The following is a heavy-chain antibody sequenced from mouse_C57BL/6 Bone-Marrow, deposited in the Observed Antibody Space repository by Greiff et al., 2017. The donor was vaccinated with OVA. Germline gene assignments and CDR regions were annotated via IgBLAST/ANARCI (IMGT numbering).Heavy chain of an antibody. J-gene: IGHJ2*01. D-gene: IGHD2-5*01. CDR3: ANSNWGYYLDY. Sequence: VQLQQSGAELMKPGASVKLSCTATGYTFTGYWIEWVKQRPGHGLEWIGEILPGSCSTNYNEKFKGKATFTADTSSNTAYMQLSSLTTEDSAISYCANSNWGYYLDYWGKGTTLTVSS. CDR1: GYTFTGYW. CDR2: ILPGSCST. V-gene: IGHV1-9*01.